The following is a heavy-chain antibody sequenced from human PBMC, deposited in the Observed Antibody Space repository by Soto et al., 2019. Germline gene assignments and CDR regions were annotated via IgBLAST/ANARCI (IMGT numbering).Heavy chain of an antibody. J-gene: IGHJ4*02. CDR1: ESTVSRDW. D-gene: IGHD1-26*01. Sequence: EVHLVESGGGLVQTGGSLRLSCAISESTVSRDWMNWVRQAPGKGLEWVAHTNQDGSEKYYADSVKGRFTISRDNAKKSLYLQMNSLRAGDTAMYYGSGGVGDAFWGQGTRVTVSS. V-gene: IGHV3-7*01. CDR2: TNQDGSEK. CDR3: SGGVGDAF.